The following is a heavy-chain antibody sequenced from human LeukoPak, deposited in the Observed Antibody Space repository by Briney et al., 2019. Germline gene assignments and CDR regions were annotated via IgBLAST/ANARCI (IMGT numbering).Heavy chain of an antibody. CDR3: AREHHYDSSGYYAPDAFDI. D-gene: IGHD3-22*01. V-gene: IGHV4-59*12. J-gene: IGHJ3*02. CDR2: IYYSGST. Sequence: SETLSLTCTVSGGSISSYYWSWIRQPPGKGLEWIGYIYYSGSTNYNPSLKSRVTISVDTSKKQFSLKLSSVTAADTAVYYCAREHHYDSSGYYAPDAFDIWGQGTMVTVSS. CDR1: GGSISSYY.